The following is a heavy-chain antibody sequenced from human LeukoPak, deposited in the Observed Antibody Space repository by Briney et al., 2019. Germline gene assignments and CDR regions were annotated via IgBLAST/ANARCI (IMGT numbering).Heavy chain of an antibody. J-gene: IGHJ4*02. V-gene: IGHV1-18*01. CDR3: ARGGYCSSASCYLRTSGFDY. Sequence: ASVKVSCKATGYTFTTYGISWVRQAPGQGLEWMGWISPYSGNTNYAQTLQGGVTMTTDTSTSTAYMELRSPRSDDTAVYYCARGGYCSSASCYLRTSGFDYWGQGTLVTVSS. D-gene: IGHD2-2*01. CDR1: GYTFTTYG. CDR2: ISPYSGNT.